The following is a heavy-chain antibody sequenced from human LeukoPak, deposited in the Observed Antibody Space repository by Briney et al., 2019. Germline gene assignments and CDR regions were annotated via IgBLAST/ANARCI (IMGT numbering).Heavy chain of an antibody. Sequence: GGSLRLSCAASGFTFSSYAMSWVRQAPGKGLEWVSAISGSGGSTYYADSVKGRFTISRDNSKNTLYLQMNSLRAEDTAVYYCAKDLVRYFDWLLPMTDCYGMDVWGKGTTVTVSS. CDR3: AKDLVRYFDWLLPMTDCYGMDV. J-gene: IGHJ6*04. CDR1: GFTFSSYA. D-gene: IGHD3-9*01. V-gene: IGHV3-23*01. CDR2: ISGSGGST.